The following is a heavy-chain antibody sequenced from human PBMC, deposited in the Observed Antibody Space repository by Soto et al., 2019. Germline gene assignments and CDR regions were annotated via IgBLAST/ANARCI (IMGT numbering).Heavy chain of an antibody. Sequence: EVQLVESGGGLVQPGRSLRLSCAASGFTFDDYAMHWVRRVPGKGLEWVSRISWNSNVIGYSESLKGVFTISSDNAKNSLYVKGNSLRPEDTGLYYGAKGGPGGFCGGGRCYFDYWGQGTLVTGSS. CDR2: ISWNSNVI. J-gene: IGHJ4*02. D-gene: IGHD2-21*01. CDR1: GFTFDDYA. CDR3: AKGGPGGFCGGGRCYFDY. V-gene: IGHV3-9*01.